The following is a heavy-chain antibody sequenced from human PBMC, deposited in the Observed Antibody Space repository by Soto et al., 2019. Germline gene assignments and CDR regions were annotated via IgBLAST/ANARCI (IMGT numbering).Heavy chain of an antibody. CDR2: IIPILGIA. CDR1: GGTFSSYT. D-gene: IGHD3-10*01. CDR3: AASYGSGYRAFDY. Sequence: SVKVSCKASGGTFSSYTISWVRQAPGQGLEWMGRIIPILGIANYAQKFQGRVTITADKSTSTAYMELRSLRSDDTAMYFCAASYGSGYRAFDYWGQGALVTVSS. J-gene: IGHJ4*02. V-gene: IGHV1-69*02.